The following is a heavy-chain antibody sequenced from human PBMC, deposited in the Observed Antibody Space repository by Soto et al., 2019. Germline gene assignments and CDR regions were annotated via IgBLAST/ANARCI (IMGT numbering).Heavy chain of an antibody. CDR1: GFTFGRYG. D-gene: IGHD4-17*01. J-gene: IGHJ6*02. CDR3: ARAVYGDYESYYGMDV. CDR2: IWYDGSNK. V-gene: IGHV3-33*01. Sequence: QVHLAESGGGVVQPGSSLRLSCAASGFTFGRYGMHWVRRAPGKGLEWVAVIWYDGSNKYYADSVKGRFTISRDNSKNTLFLQMNSLRGEDTAVYYCARAVYGDYESYYGMDVWGQGTTVTVSS.